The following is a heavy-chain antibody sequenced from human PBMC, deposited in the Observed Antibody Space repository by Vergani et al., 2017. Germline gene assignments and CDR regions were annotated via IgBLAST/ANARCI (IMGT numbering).Heavy chain of an antibody. CDR2: INHSGST. CDR3: ARAFYGGNSEDAFDI. V-gene: IGHV4-34*09. J-gene: IGHJ3*02. D-gene: IGHD4-23*01. CDR1: GFTVSSNY. Sequence: VQLVESGGGLVQPGGSLRLSCAASGFTVSSNYMSWVRQAPGKGLEWIGEINHSGSTNYNPSLKSRVTISVDTSKNQFSLKLISVTAADTAVYYCARAFYGGNSEDAFDIWGQGTMVTVSS.